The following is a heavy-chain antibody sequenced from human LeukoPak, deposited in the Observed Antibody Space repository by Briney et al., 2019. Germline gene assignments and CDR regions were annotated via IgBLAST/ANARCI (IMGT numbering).Heavy chain of an antibody. CDR1: GFTFSGYY. D-gene: IGHD5-24*01. CDR3: AGRDVYNSAF. J-gene: IGHJ4*02. CDR2: ISPSGSTI. Sequence: GGSLRLSCAASGFTFSGYYMSWVRQAPGKGLEWVSYISPSGSTIYYADSVKGRFTISRDNAKTSLYLQMNSLRAEDTAVYFCAGRDVYNSAFWGQGTLVTVSS. V-gene: IGHV3-11*01.